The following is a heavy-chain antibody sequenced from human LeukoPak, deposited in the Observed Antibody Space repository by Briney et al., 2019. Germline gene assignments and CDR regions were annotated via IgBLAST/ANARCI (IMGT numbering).Heavy chain of an antibody. J-gene: IGHJ4*02. Sequence: SETLSLTCAVYGGSFSGYYWSWIRQPPGKGLEWIGEINHSGSTNYNPSLKSRVTISVDTSKNQFSLELSSVTAADTAVYYCARGRTGTTPAFDYWGQGTLVTVSS. V-gene: IGHV4-34*01. CDR2: INHSGST. CDR3: ARGRTGTTPAFDY. D-gene: IGHD1-7*01. CDR1: GGSFSGYY.